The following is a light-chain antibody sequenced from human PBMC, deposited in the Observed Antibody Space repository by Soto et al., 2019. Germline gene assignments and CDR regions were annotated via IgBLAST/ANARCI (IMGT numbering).Light chain of an antibody. CDR2: DVN. CDR1: SSDIGAYNF. J-gene: IGLJ2*01. Sequence: SALTQPASVSGSPGQSITISCNGTSSDIGAYNFFSWYQQHPGKAPKLMLYDVNIRPSGVSNLFSGSKSGNTASLTISGLQDEDEADYYCTSWTTSTTMIFGGGTKLTVL. V-gene: IGLV2-14*03. CDR3: TSWTTSTTMI.